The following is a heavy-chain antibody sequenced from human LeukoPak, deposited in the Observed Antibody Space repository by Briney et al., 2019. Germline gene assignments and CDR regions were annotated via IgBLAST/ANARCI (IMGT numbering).Heavy chain of an antibody. J-gene: IGHJ4*02. D-gene: IGHD3-3*01. CDR1: GFTFSSYA. CDR2: ISGSGGST. Sequence: GGSLRLSCAASGFTFSSYAMSWVRQAPGKGLEWVSAISGSGGSTYYADSVKGRFTISRDNSKNTLYLQMNSLRAEDTAVYYCAKSPYYDFWCGSAGGRYYFDYWGQGTLVTVSS. V-gene: IGHV3-23*01. CDR3: AKSPYYDFWCGSAGGRYYFDY.